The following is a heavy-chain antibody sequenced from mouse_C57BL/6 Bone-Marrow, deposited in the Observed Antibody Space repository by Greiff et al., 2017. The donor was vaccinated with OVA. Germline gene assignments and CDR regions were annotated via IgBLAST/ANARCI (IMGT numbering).Heavy chain of an antibody. Sequence: QVHLKQSGAELARPGASVKLSCKASGYTFTSYGISWVKQRTGQGLEWIGEIYPRSGNTYYNEKFKGKATLTADKSSSTAYMELRSLTSEDSAVYFCALTTVVATPFDYWGQGTTLTVSS. CDR1: GYTFTSYG. D-gene: IGHD1-1*01. CDR2: IYPRSGNT. V-gene: IGHV1-81*01. CDR3: ALTTVVATPFDY. J-gene: IGHJ2*01.